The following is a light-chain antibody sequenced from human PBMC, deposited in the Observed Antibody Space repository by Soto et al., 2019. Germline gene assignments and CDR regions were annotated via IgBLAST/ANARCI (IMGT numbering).Light chain of an antibody. CDR1: SSNSGAGYD. V-gene: IGLV1-40*01. CDR2: DKN. J-gene: IGLJ2*01. Sequence: QSVLTQPPSVSGALGQRVTISCTGSSSNSGAGYDVHWYQQLPGTAPKVLIYDKNNRTSGVPDRFSAPTSGTSAPLAITGLQAEDKTDYYCTSYAVSLSGPVFGGGTQLTVL. CDR3: TSYAVSLSGPV.